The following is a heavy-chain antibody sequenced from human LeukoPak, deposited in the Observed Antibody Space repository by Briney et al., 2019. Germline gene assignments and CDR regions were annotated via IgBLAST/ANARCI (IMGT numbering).Heavy chain of an antibody. CDR3: ASRSGWRYFDY. D-gene: IGHD6-19*01. J-gene: IGHJ4*02. CDR1: GFTFTSYW. CDR2: IKEDGSEK. V-gene: IGHV3-7*03. Sequence: GGSLRLSCAASGFTFTSYWMSWVRQAPGKGLEWVANIKEDGSEKYYVDSVKGRFTISRDNAKNSLYLQMNSLRAEDTAVYYCASRSGWRYFDYWGQGTLVTVSS.